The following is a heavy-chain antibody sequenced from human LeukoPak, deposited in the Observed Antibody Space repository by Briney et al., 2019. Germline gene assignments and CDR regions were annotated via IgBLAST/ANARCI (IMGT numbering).Heavy chain of an antibody. CDR3: ARGIGRSWSLDN. CDR1: GLTVSNSY. Sequence: PGGSLRLSCAASGLTVSNSYMSWVRQAPGKGLEWVSVIYNDGRTYYADSVKSRFTISRDNSKNTLHFQMNSLRVEDTAVYYCARGIGRSWSLDNWGQGTLVTVSS. V-gene: IGHV3-53*01. CDR2: IYNDGRT. D-gene: IGHD6-13*01. J-gene: IGHJ4*02.